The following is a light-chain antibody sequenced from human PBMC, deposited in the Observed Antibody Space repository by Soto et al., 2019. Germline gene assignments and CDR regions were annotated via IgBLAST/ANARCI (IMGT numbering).Light chain of an antibody. CDR2: DAS. V-gene: IGKV3-15*01. J-gene: IGKJ4*01. Sequence: ELVLTPSPATLSLSPGERATISCRASQSVSSHLAWYQQPPGQAPRLLIYDASTRATGIPARFSGSGSGTEFTLTISSLQAEDFAVYYCQQYNNWPLTFGRGTKVDIK. CDR1: QSVSSH. CDR3: QQYNNWPLT.